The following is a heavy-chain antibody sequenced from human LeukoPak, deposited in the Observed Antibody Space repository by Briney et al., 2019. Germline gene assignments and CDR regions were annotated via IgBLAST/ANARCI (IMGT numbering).Heavy chain of an antibody. CDR2: IYYSGST. CDR1: GGSISSYY. J-gene: IGHJ4*02. V-gene: IGHV4-59*12. CDR3: ARVKARDYFDY. Sequence: SETLSLTCTVSGGSISSYYWSWIRQPPGKGLEWIGYIYYSGSTNYNPSLKSRVTISVDTSKNRFSLNLISVTAADTAVYYCARVKARDYFDYWGQGTLVTVSS.